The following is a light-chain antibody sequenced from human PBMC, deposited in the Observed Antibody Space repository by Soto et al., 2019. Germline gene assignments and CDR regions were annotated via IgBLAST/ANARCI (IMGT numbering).Light chain of an antibody. J-gene: IGKJ4*01. CDR3: QQYNEWPLT. CDR1: ESVSNN. Sequence: EIVMTQSPATLSVSPGERATLSCRASESVSNNLAWYQQKFGRAPRLLIYHASTRATGIQARFSGSGSGTELTLTISSLQSEDFALYYCQQYNEWPLTFGGGTKVEIK. V-gene: IGKV3-15*01. CDR2: HAS.